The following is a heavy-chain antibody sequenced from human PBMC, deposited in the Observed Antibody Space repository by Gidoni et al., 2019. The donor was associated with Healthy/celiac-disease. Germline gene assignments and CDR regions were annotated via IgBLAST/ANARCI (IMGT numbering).Heavy chain of an antibody. Sequence: QLQLQESGPGLVKPSETLSLTCTVSGGSISSSSYYWGWIRQPPGKGLEWIGSIYYSGSTYYNPSLKSRVTISVDTSKNQFSLKLSSVTAADTAVYYCARPGGAGPSTPFDYWGQGTLVTVSS. CDR2: IYYSGST. V-gene: IGHV4-39*01. CDR1: GGSISSSSYY. CDR3: ARPGGAGPSTPFDY. D-gene: IGHD6-19*01. J-gene: IGHJ4*02.